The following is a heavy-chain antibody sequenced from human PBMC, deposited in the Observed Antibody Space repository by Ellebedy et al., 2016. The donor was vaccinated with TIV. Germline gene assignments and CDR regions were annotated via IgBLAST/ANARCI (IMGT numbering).Heavy chain of an antibody. V-gene: IGHV3-33*01. CDR2: ILFDGSYN. CDR3: ARDLRWDWTGHRFDS. J-gene: IGHJ4*02. Sequence: GESLKISCAASGFNFSEYVMNWVRQAPGKGLEWVALILFDGSYNYHADAVRGRFTISRDNSQNALYLQMNSLRAEDTAVYYSARDLRWDWTGHRFDSWGQGTLVTVSS. D-gene: IGHD3/OR15-3a*01. CDR1: GFNFSEYV.